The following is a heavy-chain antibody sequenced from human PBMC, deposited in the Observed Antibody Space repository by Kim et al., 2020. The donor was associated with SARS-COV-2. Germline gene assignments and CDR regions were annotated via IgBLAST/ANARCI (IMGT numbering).Heavy chain of an antibody. CDR3: AKRYCSGGSCYSVYYYGMDV. Sequence: GGSLRLSCAASGFTFSSYAMSWVRQAPGKGLEWVSAISGSGGSTYYADPVKGRFTISRDNSKNTLYLQMNSLRAEDTAVYYCAKRYCSGGSCYSVYYYGMDVWGQGTTVTVSS. CDR1: GFTFSSYA. J-gene: IGHJ6*02. V-gene: IGHV3-23*01. CDR2: ISGSGGST. D-gene: IGHD2-15*01.